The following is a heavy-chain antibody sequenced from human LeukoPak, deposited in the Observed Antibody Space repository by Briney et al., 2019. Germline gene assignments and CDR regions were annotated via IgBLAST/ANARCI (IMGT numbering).Heavy chain of an antibody. CDR1: GSIFSSYS. CDR2: ISSSSSTI. Sequence: SGGSLRLSCAASGSIFSSYSMNWVRQAPGKGLEWVSYISSSSSTIYYADSVKGRFTISRDNAKNSLYLQMNSLRAEDTAVYYCARATPNRGRVYFDYWGQGTLVTVSS. CDR3: ARATPNRGRVYFDY. V-gene: IGHV3-48*01. J-gene: IGHJ4*02. D-gene: IGHD1-14*01.